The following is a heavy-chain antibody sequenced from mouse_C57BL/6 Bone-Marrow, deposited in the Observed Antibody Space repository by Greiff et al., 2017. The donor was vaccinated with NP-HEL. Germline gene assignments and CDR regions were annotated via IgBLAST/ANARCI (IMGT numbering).Heavy chain of an antibody. J-gene: IGHJ1*03. V-gene: IGHV1-52*01. D-gene: IGHD1-1*01. CDR1: GYTFTSYW. CDR2: IDPSDSET. CDR3: ARDGGSSCFWYFDV. Sequence: QVQLQQPGAELVRPGSSVKLSCKASGYTFTSYWMHWVKQRPIQGLEWIGNIDPSDSETHYNQKFKDKATLTVDKSSSTAYMQLSSLTSEDSAVYYCARDGGSSCFWYFDVWGTGTTVTVSS.